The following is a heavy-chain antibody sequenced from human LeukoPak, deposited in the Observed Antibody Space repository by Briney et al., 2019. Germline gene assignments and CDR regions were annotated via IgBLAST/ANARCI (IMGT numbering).Heavy chain of an antibody. CDR2: VDPEDGET. CDR3: ATVNRRGRGLRFLGHYYYMDV. J-gene: IGHJ6*03. V-gene: IGHV1-69-2*01. CDR1: GYTFTDYY. D-gene: IGHD3-3*01. Sequence: ATVKISCKASGYTFTDYYMHWVQQAPGKGLEWMGRVDPEDGETIYAEKFQGRVTITADTSTDTAYMELSSLRSEDTAVYYCATVNRRGRGLRFLGHYYYMDVWGKGTTVTVSS.